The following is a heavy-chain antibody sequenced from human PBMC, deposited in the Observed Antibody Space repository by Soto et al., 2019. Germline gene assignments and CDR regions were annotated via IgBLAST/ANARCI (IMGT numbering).Heavy chain of an antibody. CDR2: INHSGST. CDR3: AREGYRAWFDP. J-gene: IGHJ5*02. V-gene: IGHV4-34*01. CDR1: GGSFSGYY. D-gene: IGHD5-12*01. Sequence: LSLTCAVYGGSFSGYYWSWIRQPPGKGLEWIGEINHSGSTNYNPSLKSRVTISVDTSKNQFSLKLSSVTAADTAVYYCAREGYRAWFDPWGQGTLVTVSS.